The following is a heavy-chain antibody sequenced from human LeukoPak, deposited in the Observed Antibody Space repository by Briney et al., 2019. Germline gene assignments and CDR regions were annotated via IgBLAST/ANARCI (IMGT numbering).Heavy chain of an antibody. V-gene: IGHV4-59*01. Sequence: SETLSLTCTVSGGSISSYYWSWIRQPPGKGLEWIGYIYYSGSTNYNPSLKNRVTISVDTSKNQFSLKLSSVTAADTAVYYCATRYYGSGSYYNVEGMDVWGQGTTVTVSS. CDR3: ATRYYGSGSYYNVEGMDV. CDR1: GGSISSYY. J-gene: IGHJ6*02. CDR2: IYYSGST. D-gene: IGHD3-10*01.